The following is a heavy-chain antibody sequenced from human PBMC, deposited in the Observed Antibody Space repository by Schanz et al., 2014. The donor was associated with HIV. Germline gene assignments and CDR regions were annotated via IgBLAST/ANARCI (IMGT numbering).Heavy chain of an antibody. Sequence: EVQLMESGGGLVQPGRSLRLSCAASGFSLEDYAMHWVRQAPGKGLEWVSGISWNRGRLGYGDAVKGRFTVSRDNANNFLYLQMNDLRVEDTAVYYCAKGIMGATEYYYGMDVWGQGTLVTVSP. CDR3: AKGIMGATEYYYGMDV. V-gene: IGHV3-9*01. CDR1: GFSLEDYA. D-gene: IGHD3-9*01. CDR2: ISWNRGRL. J-gene: IGHJ4*02.